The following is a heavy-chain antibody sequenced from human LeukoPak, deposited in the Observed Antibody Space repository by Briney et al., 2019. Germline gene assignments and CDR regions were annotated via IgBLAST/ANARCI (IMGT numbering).Heavy chain of an antibody. V-gene: IGHV4-61*02. J-gene: IGHJ4*02. D-gene: IGHD3-10*01. CDR3: ARDPDYYGSGSYDY. CDR1: GGSISSGSYY. Sequence: SETLSLTCTVSGGSISSGSYYWSWIRQPAGKGLEWIGRIYTSGSTNYNPSLKSRVTISLDTSKNQFSLKLSSVTAADTAVYYCARDPDYYGSGSYDYWGQGTLVTVSS. CDR2: IYTSGST.